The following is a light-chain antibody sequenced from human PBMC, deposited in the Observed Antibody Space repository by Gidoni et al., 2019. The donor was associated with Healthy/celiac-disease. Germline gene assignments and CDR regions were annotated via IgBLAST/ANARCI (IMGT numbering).Light chain of an antibody. CDR3: SSYAGSNNFRV. CDR2: EVS. J-gene: IGLJ2*01. Sequence: QSALTQPPSASGSPGPSVTISCTGTSSDVGGYNYVSWYQQHPGKAPKPMIYEVSKRPSGVPDRFSGSKSGNTASLTVSGLQAEDEADYYCSSYAGSNNFRVFGGGTKLTVL. V-gene: IGLV2-8*01. CDR1: SSDVGGYNY.